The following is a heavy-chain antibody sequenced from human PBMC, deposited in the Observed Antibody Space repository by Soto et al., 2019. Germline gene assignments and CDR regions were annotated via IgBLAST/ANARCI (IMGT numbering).Heavy chain of an antibody. V-gene: IGHV3-7*01. CDR2: IKPDGSEK. D-gene: IGHD3-16*02. CDR1: GFTFSSYW. J-gene: IGHJ3*01. CDR3: ARGGFFWGAYHSYAFDV. Sequence: EVQLVESGGDLVQPGGSLRLSCAASGFTFSSYWMNWVRQAPGKGLEWVASIKPDGSEKYYVDSVKGRFTISRANAQRSLYLQMNSLRAEDAALFYCARGGFFWGAYHSYAFDVWGQGTVVTVSS.